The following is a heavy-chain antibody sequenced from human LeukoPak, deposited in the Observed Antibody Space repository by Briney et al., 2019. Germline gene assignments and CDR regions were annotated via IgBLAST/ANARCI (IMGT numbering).Heavy chain of an antibody. CDR3: ARHALPLEGEYGSGSYSLSYYYYYMDV. V-gene: IGHV4-39*01. CDR2: IYYSGST. D-gene: IGHD3-10*01. CDR1: GGSISSSSYY. Sequence: SETLSLTCAVSGGSISSSSYYWGWIRQPPGKGLEWIGSIYYSGSTYYNPSLKSRVTISVDTSKNQFSLKLSSVTAADTAVYYCARHALPLEGEYGSGSYSLSYYYYYMDVWGKGTTVTISS. J-gene: IGHJ6*03.